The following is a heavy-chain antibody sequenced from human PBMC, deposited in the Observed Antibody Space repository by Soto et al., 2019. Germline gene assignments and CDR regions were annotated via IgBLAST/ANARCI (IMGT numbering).Heavy chain of an antibody. J-gene: IGHJ6*02. CDR3: AREFDYYGSGSYWVPTRYYYGMDV. D-gene: IGHD3-10*01. CDR1: GYTFTSYA. CDR2: INAGNGNT. V-gene: IGHV1-3*01. Sequence: ASVKVSCKASGYTFTSYAMHWVRQAPGQRLEWMGWINAGNGNTKYSQKFQGRVTITRDTSASTAYMELSSLRSEDTAVYYCAREFDYYGSGSYWVPTRYYYGMDVWGQGTTVTVSS.